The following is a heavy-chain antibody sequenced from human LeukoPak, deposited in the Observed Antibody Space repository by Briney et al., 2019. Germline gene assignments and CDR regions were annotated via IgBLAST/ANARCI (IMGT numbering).Heavy chain of an antibody. Sequence: PSETLSLTCTVSSGSISSSSYYWGWIRQPPGKGLEWIGNIYYSGSTYYNPSLKSRVTISVDTSKNQFSLKLSSVTAADTAVYYCARVGIYGNTVFDYWGQGTLVTVSS. CDR3: ARVGIYGNTVFDY. J-gene: IGHJ4*02. D-gene: IGHD5-24*01. CDR1: SGSISSSSYY. V-gene: IGHV4-39*07. CDR2: IYYSGST.